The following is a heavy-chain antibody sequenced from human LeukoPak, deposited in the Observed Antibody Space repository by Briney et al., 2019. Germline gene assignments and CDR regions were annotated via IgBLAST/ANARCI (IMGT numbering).Heavy chain of an antibody. CDR3: AREDDILTGYYDY. CDR1: GGSISSYY. D-gene: IGHD3-9*01. CDR2: IYYSGST. Sequence: SETLSLTCTVSGGSISSYYWSWIRQPPGKGLEWIGYIYYSGSTNYNPSLKSRVTISVDTSKNQFSLKLSSVTAADTAVYYCAREDDILTGYYDYWGQGTLVTVSS. V-gene: IGHV4-59*01. J-gene: IGHJ4*02.